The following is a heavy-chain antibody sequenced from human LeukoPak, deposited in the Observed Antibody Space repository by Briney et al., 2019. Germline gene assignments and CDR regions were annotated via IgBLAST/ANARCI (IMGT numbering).Heavy chain of an antibody. V-gene: IGHV1-18*01. J-gene: IGHJ4*02. CDR2: IGTYNGNT. D-gene: IGHD5-12*01. CDR3: ARGTTADIDY. CDR1: GYTFSTYG. Sequence: GASVKVSCKASGYTFSTYGISWVRQAPGQGLEWMGWIGTYNGNTNYAQKLQGRVTMTTDTSTSTAYMELRSLRSDDTAVYYCARGTTADIDYWGQGTLVTVSS.